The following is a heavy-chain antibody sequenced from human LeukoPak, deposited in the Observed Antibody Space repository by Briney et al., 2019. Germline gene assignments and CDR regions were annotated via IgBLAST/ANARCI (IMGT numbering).Heavy chain of an antibody. CDR3: AKEYSSGWYTLLGY. V-gene: IGHV3-23*01. Sequence: GGSLRLSCAASGFTFSSYAMSWVRQAPGKGLEWVSAISGSGGSTYYADSVKGRFTISRDNFKNTLYLQMNSLRAEDTAVYYCAKEYSSGWYTLLGYWGQGTLVTVSS. D-gene: IGHD6-19*01. CDR1: GFTFSSYA. J-gene: IGHJ4*02. CDR2: ISGSGGST.